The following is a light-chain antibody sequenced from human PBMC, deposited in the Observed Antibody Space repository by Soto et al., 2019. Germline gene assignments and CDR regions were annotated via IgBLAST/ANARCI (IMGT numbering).Light chain of an antibody. CDR2: GAS. CDR1: QSVGSN. Sequence: EVVMTQSPATLPMSPGGRVTLSCRASQSVGSNLAWYQQRPGQPPRLLIYGASTRDTGVPTRFSGSGSGTDFTLTISRLEPEDFAVYHCQQYNKWSSISFGQGTRLEIK. V-gene: IGKV3D-15*01. J-gene: IGKJ5*01. CDR3: QQYNKWSSIS.